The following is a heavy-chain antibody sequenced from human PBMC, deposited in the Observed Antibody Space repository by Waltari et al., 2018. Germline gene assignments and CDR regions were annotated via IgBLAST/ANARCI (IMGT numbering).Heavy chain of an antibody. D-gene: IGHD3-3*01. Sequence: QVQLQQWGAGLLKPSETLSLTCAVYGGSFSGYYWSWLRPPPGKGLEWIGEINHSGSTNYNPSLKSRVTISVDKSKNQFSLKLSAVTAADTAVYYCARGRLTIFGVVIGGGRFDYWGQGTLVTVSS. CDR1: GGSFSGYY. CDR2: INHSGST. CDR3: ARGRLTIFGVVIGGGRFDY. V-gene: IGHV4-34*01. J-gene: IGHJ4*02.